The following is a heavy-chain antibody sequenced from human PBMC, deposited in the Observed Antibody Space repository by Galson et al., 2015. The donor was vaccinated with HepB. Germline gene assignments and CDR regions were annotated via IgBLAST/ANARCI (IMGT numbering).Heavy chain of an antibody. CDR3: ARLLIAVSGGDF. Sequence: QSGAEVKKPGESLRISCQGSGYSFSNYWITWVRQMPGKGLEWMGTIDPSDSYTDHSPSFQGHVTISADKTINTAYLQWSSLKASDTAIYFCARLLIAVSGGDFWGQGTLVTVSS. CDR2: IDPSDSYT. V-gene: IGHV5-10-1*01. CDR1: GYSFSNYW. J-gene: IGHJ4*02. D-gene: IGHD6-19*01.